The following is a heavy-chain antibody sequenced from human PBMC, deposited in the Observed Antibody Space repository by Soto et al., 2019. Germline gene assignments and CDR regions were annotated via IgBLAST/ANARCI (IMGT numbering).Heavy chain of an antibody. J-gene: IGHJ5*02. D-gene: IGHD6-19*01. Sequence: QVQLVQSGAEVKKPGSSVKVSCKSSGGTFSSYAISWVRQAPGQGLEWMGGIITIFGTANYAQKFQGRVTITADDSTSTAYMELSSLRSDDTAVYDCARSSVPTRLVNWFDPWGQGTLVTVSS. CDR1: GGTFSSYA. CDR3: ARSSVPTRLVNWFDP. V-gene: IGHV1-69*01. CDR2: IITIFGTA.